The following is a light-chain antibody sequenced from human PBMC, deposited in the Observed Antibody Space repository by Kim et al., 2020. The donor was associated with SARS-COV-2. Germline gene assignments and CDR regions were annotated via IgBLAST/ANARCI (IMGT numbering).Light chain of an antibody. V-gene: IGKV3-15*01. Sequence: PGERAALSSRAGQSVVSSLSGYQQKPGQEARHLFYGESTRATVIPARFSGSGAWTEFTLPISSLQSQDFVVYYFQQYNNWHRTFGQGTKVDIK. J-gene: IGKJ1*01. CDR2: GES. CDR3: QQYNNWHRT. CDR1: QSVVSS.